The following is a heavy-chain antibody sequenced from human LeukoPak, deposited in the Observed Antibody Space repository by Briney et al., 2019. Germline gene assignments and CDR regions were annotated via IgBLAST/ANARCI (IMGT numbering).Heavy chain of an antibody. Sequence: GGSLRLSCAASGFTFSTYGMHWVRQAPGKGLEWVALIWYDGSNKYYADSVKGRFTISRDNSKNTLYLQTNSLRAEDTAIYYCARDGTQVLDYWGQGTLVTVSS. CDR3: ARDGTQVLDY. V-gene: IGHV3-33*01. J-gene: IGHJ4*02. CDR1: GFTFSTYG. CDR2: IWYDGSNK.